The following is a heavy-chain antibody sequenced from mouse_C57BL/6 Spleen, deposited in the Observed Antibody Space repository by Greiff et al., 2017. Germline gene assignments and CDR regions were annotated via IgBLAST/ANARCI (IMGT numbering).Heavy chain of an antibody. CDR3: ARRLLDY. CDR2: IWSGGGT. D-gene: IGHD2-3*01. J-gene: IGHJ2*01. V-gene: IGHV2-2*01. CDR1: GFSLTSYG. Sequence: QVQLQESGPGLVQPSQSLSITCTVSGFSLTSYGVHWVRQSPGKGLEWLGVIWSGGGTDYNAAFISRLSISKDNSKSPVFFKMNSLQADDTAIYYCARRLLDYWGQGTTLTVSS.